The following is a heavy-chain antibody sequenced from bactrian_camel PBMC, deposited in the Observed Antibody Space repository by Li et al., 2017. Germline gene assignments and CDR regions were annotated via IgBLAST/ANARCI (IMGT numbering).Heavy chain of an antibody. CDR3: AAGGSLYDLQRARPKY. CDR2: IYNGNTEGNVT. V-gene: IGHV3S54*01. D-gene: IGHD3*01. CDR1: TNVYC. J-gene: IGHJ4*01. Sequence: VQLVESGGGSVQEGGSLTLSCTFSTNVYCMGWFRQAPGKRREGVASIYNGNTEGNVTAYADSVKGRFTIYRNDDEKTLTLQMNSLKPEDTAVYYCAAGGSLYDLQRARPKYWGQWTQVTVS.